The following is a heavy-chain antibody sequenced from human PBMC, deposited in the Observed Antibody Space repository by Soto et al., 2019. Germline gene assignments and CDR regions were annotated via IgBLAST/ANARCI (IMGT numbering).Heavy chain of an antibody. J-gene: IGHJ6*02. D-gene: IGHD3-16*01. V-gene: IGHV1-18*04. CDR1: GYTFSNYA. Sequence: QVQLVQSGADLKKPGASVQVSCKTSGYTFSNYAINWVRQAPGQGLEWMGWISSYNSYNGDTKYARMLQDRLTMTIDTSTATAYMELRSLRFDDTAVYYCARSELERGEVGYYGMDVWGQGTTVTVSS. CDR3: ARSELERGEVGYYGMDV. CDR2: ISSYNSYNGDT.